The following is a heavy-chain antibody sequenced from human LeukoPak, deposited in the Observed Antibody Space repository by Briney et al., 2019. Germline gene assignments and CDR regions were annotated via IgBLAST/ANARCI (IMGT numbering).Heavy chain of an antibody. CDR1: GFTFSNYG. V-gene: IGHV3-33*01. D-gene: IGHD4-11*01. CDR3: GRELPPVMKYYFDY. Sequence: GGSLRLSCGASGFTFSNYGMHWVRQAPGKGLEWVAVIWYDGSNKHYVDSVKGRFTISRDNSKNTLYLQMNSLRAEDTAVYYCGRELPPVMKYYFDYWGQGALVTVSS. CDR2: IWYDGSNK. J-gene: IGHJ4*02.